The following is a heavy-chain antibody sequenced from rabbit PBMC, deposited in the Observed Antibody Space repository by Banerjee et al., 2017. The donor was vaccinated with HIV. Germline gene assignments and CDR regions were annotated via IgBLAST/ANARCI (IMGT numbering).Heavy chain of an antibody. CDR3: ARDRDASISGYYYGMDL. CDR1: GFDFSSNA. J-gene: IGHJ6*01. Sequence: QEQLVESGGGLVQPEGSLTLTCKASGFDFSSNAMCWVRQAPGKGPEWIACIYNGGGSTYYASWVNGRFTISRSTSLNTVTLQMTSLTAADTATYFCARDRDASISGYYYGMDLWGPGTLVTVS. D-gene: IGHD1-1*01. V-gene: IGHV1S47*01. CDR2: IYNGGGST.